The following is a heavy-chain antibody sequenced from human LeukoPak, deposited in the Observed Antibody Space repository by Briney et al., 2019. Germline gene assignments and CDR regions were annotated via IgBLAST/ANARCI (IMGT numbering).Heavy chain of an antibody. D-gene: IGHD2-15*01. CDR3: ASMVVAATKRAGYFDY. CDR1: GGTFTSYA. Sequence: SVKVSCKASGGTFTSYAISWVRQAPGQGLEWMGGIIPIFGTANYAQKFQGRVTITTDESTSTAYMELSSLRSEDTAVYYCASMVVAATKRAGYFDYWGQGTLVTVSS. V-gene: IGHV1-69*05. CDR2: IIPIFGTA. J-gene: IGHJ4*02.